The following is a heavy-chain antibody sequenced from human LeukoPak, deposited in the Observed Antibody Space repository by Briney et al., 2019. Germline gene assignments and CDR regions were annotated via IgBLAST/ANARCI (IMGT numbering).Heavy chain of an antibody. CDR3: ARQGRSSSGYYVFFDY. CDR1: GGSISSYY. V-gene: IGHV4-59*08. Sequence: PSETLPLTCTVSGGSISSYYWSWIRQPPGKGLEWIGYIYYSGSTSYNPSLKSRVTISVATSKNQFSLNLSSVTAADTAVYYCARQGRSSSGYYVFFDYWGQGTLVTVSS. J-gene: IGHJ4*02. D-gene: IGHD3-22*01. CDR2: IYYSGST.